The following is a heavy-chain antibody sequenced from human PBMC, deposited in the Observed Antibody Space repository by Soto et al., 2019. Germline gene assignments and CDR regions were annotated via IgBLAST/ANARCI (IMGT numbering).Heavy chain of an antibody. CDR2: ISGSGGST. D-gene: IGHD3-10*01. V-gene: IGHV3-23*01. CDR1: GFTFSSYA. J-gene: IGHJ6*02. CDR3: AKVNPPTGQAYYYGMDV. Sequence: GGSLSLSCAASGFTFSSYAMSWVRQAPGKELEWVSAISGSGGSTYYADSVKGRFTISRDNSKNTLYLQMNSLRAEDTAVYYCAKVNPPTGQAYYYGMDVWGQGTTVTVSS.